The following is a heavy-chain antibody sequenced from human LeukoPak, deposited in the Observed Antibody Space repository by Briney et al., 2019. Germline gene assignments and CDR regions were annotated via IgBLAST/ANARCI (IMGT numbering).Heavy chain of an antibody. V-gene: IGHV4-39*07. D-gene: IGHD3-10*01. Sequence: PSETLSLACTVSGGSISSSSYYWSWIRQPPGKGLEWIGEINHSRSTNYNPSLKSRVTISVDTSKNQFSLKLSSVTAADTAVYYCARRSSRYYGSGSYRKYYFDYWGQGTLVTVSS. CDR2: INHSRST. CDR1: GGSISSSSYY. CDR3: ARRSSRYYGSGSYRKYYFDY. J-gene: IGHJ4*02.